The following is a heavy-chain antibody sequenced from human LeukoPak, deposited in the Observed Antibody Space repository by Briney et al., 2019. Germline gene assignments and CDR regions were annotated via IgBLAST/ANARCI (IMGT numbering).Heavy chain of an antibody. CDR1: GGSISSYY. J-gene: IGHJ5*02. Sequence: SETLSLTCTVSGGSISSYYWSWIRQPAGKGPEWIGRIYTSGSTNYNPSLKSRVTMSVDTSKNQFSLKLSSVTAADTAVYYCARDGYGSGSYSWFDPWGQGTLVTVSS. D-gene: IGHD3-10*01. CDR2: IYTSGST. V-gene: IGHV4-4*07. CDR3: ARDGYGSGSYSWFDP.